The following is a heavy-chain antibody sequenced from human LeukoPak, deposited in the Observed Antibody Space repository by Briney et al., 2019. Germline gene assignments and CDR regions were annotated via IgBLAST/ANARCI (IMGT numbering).Heavy chain of an antibody. CDR1: GFTFSSYA. D-gene: IGHD6-19*01. V-gene: IGHV3-23*01. CDR3: AKVLYVSSGWYFDY. Sequence: GGSLRLSCAASGFTFSSYAMSWVRQAPGKGLEWVSAISGSGGSTYYADSVKGRFTISRDNSKSTLYLQMNSLRAEDTAVYYCAKVLYVSSGWYFDYWGQGTLVTVSS. J-gene: IGHJ4*02. CDR2: ISGSGGST.